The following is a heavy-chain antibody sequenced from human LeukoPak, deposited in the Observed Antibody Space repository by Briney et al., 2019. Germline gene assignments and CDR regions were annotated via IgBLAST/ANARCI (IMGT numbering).Heavy chain of an antibody. Sequence: PGGSLRLSCSASGLTFSLYSMHWVRQAPGKGLEYVSGISTNGGSTYYADSVKGRFTISRDNSKNTLYPQMSTLRAEGTSVYYCVTELGIGGFDIWGQGTMVTVSS. CDR3: VTELGIGGFDI. V-gene: IGHV3-64D*06. J-gene: IGHJ3*02. D-gene: IGHD7-27*01. CDR1: GLTFSLYS. CDR2: ISTNGGST.